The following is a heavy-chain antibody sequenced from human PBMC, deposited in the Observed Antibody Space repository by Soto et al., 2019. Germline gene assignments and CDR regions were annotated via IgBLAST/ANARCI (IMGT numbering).Heavy chain of an antibody. J-gene: IGHJ4*02. V-gene: IGHV1-18*01. CDR1: GYTFTSYG. CDR3: ARDEFCTNGVCYTFAY. Sequence: QVQLVQSGAEVKKPGASVKVSCKASGYTFTSYGISWVRQAPGQGLEWMGWISAYNGNTNYAQKLQGRVTMTTDTPTSTAYRELRSLRSDDTAVYYCARDEFCTNGVCYTFAYWGKGTLVTVSS. D-gene: IGHD2-8*01. CDR2: ISAYNGNT.